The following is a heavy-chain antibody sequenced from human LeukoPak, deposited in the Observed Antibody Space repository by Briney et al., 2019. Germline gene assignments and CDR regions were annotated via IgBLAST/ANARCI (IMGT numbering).Heavy chain of an antibody. J-gene: IGHJ4*02. V-gene: IGHV5-51*01. CDR2: IYPGDSDT. Sequence: GESLKISCKGSGYSFTSYWIGWVRQMPGKGLEWMGIIYPGDSDTRYSPSFQGQVTISADKSISTAYLQWSSQKASDTAMYYCARTGYTSRWAIDYWGQGTLVTVSS. D-gene: IGHD6-13*01. CDR1: GYSFTSYW. CDR3: ARTGYTSRWAIDY.